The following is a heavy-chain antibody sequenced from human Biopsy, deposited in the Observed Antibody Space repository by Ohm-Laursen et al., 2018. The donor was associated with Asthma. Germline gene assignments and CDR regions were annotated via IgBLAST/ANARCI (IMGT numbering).Heavy chain of an antibody. CDR1: GFTFDDYG. CDR2: ISWKSGSI. D-gene: IGHD2-21*01. Sequence: SLRLSCAASGFTFDDYGMHWVRQAPGKGLEWVSGISWKSGSIGYADSVKGRFTISRDNAKNPLYLQMNSLRVEDTALYYCAKATLGDIGKDYWGQGTLVTVPS. CDR3: AKATLGDIGKDY. V-gene: IGHV3-9*01. J-gene: IGHJ4*02.